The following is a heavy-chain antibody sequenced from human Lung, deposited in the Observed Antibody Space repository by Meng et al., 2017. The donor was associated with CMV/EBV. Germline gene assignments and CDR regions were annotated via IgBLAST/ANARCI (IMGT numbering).Heavy chain of an antibody. D-gene: IGHD1-1*01. CDR1: GFSFTSSW. J-gene: IGHJ4*02. CDR2: IKGDGTVK. V-gene: IGHV3-7*03. CDR3: ARDAAYNRFDY. Sequence: GGSLRLSCAASGFSFTSSWMTWVRQAPGKGLEWVANIKGDGTVKNYVGSVKGRFTISRDNAKNSLYLQLNRLRVEDTAVYYCARDAAYNRFDYWGQGTLVTVSS.